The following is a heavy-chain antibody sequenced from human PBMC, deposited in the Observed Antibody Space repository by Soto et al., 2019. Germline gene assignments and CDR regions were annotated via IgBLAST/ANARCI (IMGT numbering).Heavy chain of an antibody. Sequence: GGSLRLSCVASGFIFSNYGINWVRQAPGKGLEWVSYISGSSSSMSYADSVKGRLTISRDNARNSVYLQMNSLRVEDTAVYYCARGGAARPDYWGQGILVTVSS. CDR1: GFIFSNYG. J-gene: IGHJ4*02. V-gene: IGHV3-48*01. CDR3: ARGGAARPDY. CDR2: ISGSSSSM.